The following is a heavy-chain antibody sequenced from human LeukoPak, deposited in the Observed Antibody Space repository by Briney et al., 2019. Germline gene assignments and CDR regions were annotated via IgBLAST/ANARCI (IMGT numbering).Heavy chain of an antibody. CDR3: ARDPPVFDDSSGYS. Sequence: PGRSLRLSCAASGFTFSSYSMNWVRQAPGKGLEWVSSISSSSSYIYYADSVKGRFTISRDNAKNSLYLQMNSLRAEDTAVYYCARDPPVFDDSSGYSWGQGTLVTVSS. D-gene: IGHD3-22*01. V-gene: IGHV3-21*01. J-gene: IGHJ5*02. CDR2: ISSSSSYI. CDR1: GFTFSSYS.